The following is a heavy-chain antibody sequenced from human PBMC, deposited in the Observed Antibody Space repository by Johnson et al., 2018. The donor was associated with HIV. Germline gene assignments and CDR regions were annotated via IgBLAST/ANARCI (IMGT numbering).Heavy chain of an antibody. CDR2: MWYDGSNK. CDR3: ARDPYYYDSSGYYYGNDAFDI. J-gene: IGHJ3*02. Sequence: QMLLVESGGGVVQPGRSLRLSCAASGFTFSTYGMHWVRQAPGKGLEWVAVMWYDGSNKYYADSVKGRFTISRDTSKNTLYLQMNSLRAEDTAVYYCARDPYYYDSSGYYYGNDAFDIWGQGTMVTVSS. V-gene: IGHV3-33*01. D-gene: IGHD3-22*01. CDR1: GFTFSTYG.